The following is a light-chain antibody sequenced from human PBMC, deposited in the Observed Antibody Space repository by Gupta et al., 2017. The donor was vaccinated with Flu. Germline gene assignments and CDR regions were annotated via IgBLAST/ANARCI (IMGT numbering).Light chain of an antibody. CDR1: QPIDTN. V-gene: IGKV3-15*01. CDR2: GAS. CDR3: QQYNNWPPALT. J-gene: IGKJ4*01. Sequence: SVSPGDKATLSCRASQPIDTNLVWYQNKPGQPPRLLIYGASTRATGIPGRFSASGYGTDFTLTITSLQSEDFALYYCQQYNNWPPALTFGGGTKVEI.